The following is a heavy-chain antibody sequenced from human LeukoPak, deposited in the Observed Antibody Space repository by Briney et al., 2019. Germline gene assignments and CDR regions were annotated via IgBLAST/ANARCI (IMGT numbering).Heavy chain of an antibody. V-gene: IGHV3-7*01. D-gene: IGHD3-10*01. CDR2: IKQDGSEV. CDR3: ACRPSHIRYYGVFDF. Sequence: GGSLRLSCAASGFTFSSYAMSWVRQAPGKGLEWVANIKQDGSEVYYVDSVKGRFTISRDNAKNSLYLQMNSLRVEDTAVYYCACRPSHIRYYGVFDFWGQGSLVTVSS. J-gene: IGHJ4*02. CDR1: GFTFSSYA.